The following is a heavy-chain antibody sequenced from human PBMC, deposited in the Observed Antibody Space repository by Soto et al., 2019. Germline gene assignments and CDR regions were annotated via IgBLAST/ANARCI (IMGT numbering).Heavy chain of an antibody. V-gene: IGHV1-69*13. D-gene: IGHD3-22*01. J-gene: IGHJ6*02. CDR3: ARESRDYYDSSGGSYYYGMDG. Sequence: ASVKVSCKASGGTFSSYAISWVRQAPGQGLEWMGGIIPIFGTANYAQKFQGRVTITADESTSTAYMELSSLRSEDTAVYYCARESRDYYDSSGGSYYYGMDGWGQGTTVTVSS. CDR2: IIPIFGTA. CDR1: GGTFSSYA.